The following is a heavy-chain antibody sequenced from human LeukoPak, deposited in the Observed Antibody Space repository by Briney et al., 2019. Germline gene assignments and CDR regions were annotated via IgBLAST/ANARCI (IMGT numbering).Heavy chain of an antibody. Sequence: GRSLRLSCAATGFAFSNYAIHWGRQAPGKGLEWVAFISDDGSRQHYADSVKGRFTISRDNSKNTLNLQMNSLRAEDTAVYYCVKDRTGTYTLDYWGQGTLVTVSS. CDR2: ISDDGSRQ. D-gene: IGHD3-10*01. CDR3: VKDRTGTYTLDY. V-gene: IGHV3-30-3*01. CDR1: GFAFSNYA. J-gene: IGHJ4*02.